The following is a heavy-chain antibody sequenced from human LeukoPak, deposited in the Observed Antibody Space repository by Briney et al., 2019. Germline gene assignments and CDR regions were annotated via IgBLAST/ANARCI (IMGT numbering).Heavy chain of an antibody. D-gene: IGHD5-18*01. J-gene: IGHJ4*02. Sequence: ASVKVSCKASGFTFTSYYIHWVRQAPGRGLEWMGIINPSGGSTTYAQKFQGRVTMTRDTSTSTVYMELSSLRSEDTAVYYCAKGRGYSYATANDYRGQGTLVTVSS. CDR3: AKGRGYSYATANDY. CDR1: GFTFTSYY. V-gene: IGHV1-46*01. CDR2: INPSGGST.